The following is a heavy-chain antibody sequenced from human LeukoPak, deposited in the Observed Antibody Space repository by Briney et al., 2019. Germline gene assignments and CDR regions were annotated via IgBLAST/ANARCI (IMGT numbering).Heavy chain of an antibody. V-gene: IGHV1-2*02. Sequence: GASVKVSCKASGYTFTDYYVHWVRQAPGQGLEWMGWIDPKSGGTTYAQKFQSRVTMTRDTSITTMYMDLSRLRFDDSALYYCASLGATTIYYYGMDVWGQGTTVTVSS. D-gene: IGHD1-26*01. CDR3: ASLGATTIYYYGMDV. CDR1: GYTFTDYY. CDR2: IDPKSGGT. J-gene: IGHJ6*02.